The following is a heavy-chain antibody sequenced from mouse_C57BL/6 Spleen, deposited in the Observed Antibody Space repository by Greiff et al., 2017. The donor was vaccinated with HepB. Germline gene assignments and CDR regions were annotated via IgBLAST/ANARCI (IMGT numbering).Heavy chain of an antibody. V-gene: IGHV1-80*01. CDR1: GYAFSSYW. D-gene: IGHD2-4*01. CDR3: ERGGDYYDYDFDY. CDR2: IYPGDGDT. J-gene: IGHJ2*01. Sequence: QVQLQQSGAELVKPGASVKISCKASGYAFSSYWMNWVKQRPGKGLEWIGQIYPGDGDTNYNGKFKGKATLTADKSSSTAYMQLSSLTSEDSAVYLCERGGDYYDYDFDYWGQGTTLTVSS.